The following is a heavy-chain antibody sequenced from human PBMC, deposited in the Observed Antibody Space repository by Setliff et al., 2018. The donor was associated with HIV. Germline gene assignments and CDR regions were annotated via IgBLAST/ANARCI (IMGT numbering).Heavy chain of an antibody. Sequence: GGSLRLSCAASGFIFSRYWMHWIRQAPGKGLVWVSRVDSDGSGTSYADSVKGRFTISRDNAKNMLYLQINSLRAEDTAVYYCARDGKGSDSVYDGGFYYGMDVWGLGTTVTVSS. V-gene: IGHV3-74*01. CDR3: ARDGKGSDSVYDGGFYYGMDV. J-gene: IGHJ6*02. CDR2: VDSDGSGT. D-gene: IGHD5-12*01. CDR1: GFIFSRYW.